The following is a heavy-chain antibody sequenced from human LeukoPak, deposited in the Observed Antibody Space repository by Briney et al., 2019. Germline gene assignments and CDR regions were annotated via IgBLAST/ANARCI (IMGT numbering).Heavy chain of an antibody. CDR2: IYYSGST. Sequence: PSETLSLTCTVSGGSINNYYWSWIRQPPGKGLEWIGYIYYSGSTNYNPSLKSRVTMSVDTSKNQFSLKLSSVTAADTAVYYCARELGGSGSYLDYWGQGTLVTVSS. V-gene: IGHV4-59*12. J-gene: IGHJ4*02. CDR1: GGSINNYY. D-gene: IGHD3-10*01. CDR3: ARELGGSGSYLDY.